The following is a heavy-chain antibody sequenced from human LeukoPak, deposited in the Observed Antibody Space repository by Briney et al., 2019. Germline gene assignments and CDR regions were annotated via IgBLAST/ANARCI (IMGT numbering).Heavy chain of an antibody. D-gene: IGHD3-22*01. Sequence: SETLSLTCAVYGGSFSGYYWSWIRQPPGKGLEWIGEINHSGSTNYNPSLKSRVTISVDTSKNQFSLKLSSMTAADTAVYYCARGRDYYDSSGYYRYYYYGMDVWGQRTTVTVSS. CDR1: GGSFSGYY. CDR2: INHSGST. V-gene: IGHV4-34*01. J-gene: IGHJ6*02. CDR3: ARGRDYYDSSGYYRYYYYGMDV.